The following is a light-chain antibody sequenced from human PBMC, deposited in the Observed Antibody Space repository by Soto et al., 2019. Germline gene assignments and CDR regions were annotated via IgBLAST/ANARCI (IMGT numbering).Light chain of an antibody. J-gene: IGKJ5*01. CDR1: QSVSARY. V-gene: IGKV3-20*01. Sequence: EIVLTQSPGTLSLSPGERATLSCRASQSVSARYLAWYQQKPGQAPRLLIYDASSRATSIPDRFSGSGSGTALSGSIDRLEPEGFPVYYCRHYGPSALTGGHAPRVE. CDR3: RHYGPSALT. CDR2: DAS.